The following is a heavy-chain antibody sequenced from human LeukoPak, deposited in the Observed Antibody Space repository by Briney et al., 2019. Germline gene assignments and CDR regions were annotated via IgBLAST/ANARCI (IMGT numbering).Heavy chain of an antibody. CDR3: ARIYCSGGSCYSPGDAFDI. CDR1: GYTFTSYY. Sequence: GASVKVSCKASGYTFTSYYMHWVRQAPGQGLEWMGIINPSGGSTSYAQKFQGRVTMTRDTSTSTVYMELSSLRSEDTAVYYCARIYCSGGSCYSPGDAFDIWGQGTMVTVSS. D-gene: IGHD2-15*01. J-gene: IGHJ3*02. V-gene: IGHV1-46*01. CDR2: INPSGGST.